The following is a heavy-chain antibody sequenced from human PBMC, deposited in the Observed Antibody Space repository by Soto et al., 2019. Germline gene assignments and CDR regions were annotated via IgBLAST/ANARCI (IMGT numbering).Heavy chain of an antibody. V-gene: IGHV1-18*03. Sequence: QVQLVQSGGEVKEPGASVEVACKTSGYPFNSFGVSWVRQAPGQGLEWIGWISTQNGNTNYAQKFQGRVTMTTDTPTRTAYMELRSLRFDDMAIYFCARDGLDSNNWYRALDYWGQGTLVTVSS. D-gene: IGHD1-1*01. CDR3: ARDGLDSNNWYRALDY. CDR2: ISTQNGNT. CDR1: GYPFNSFG. J-gene: IGHJ4*02.